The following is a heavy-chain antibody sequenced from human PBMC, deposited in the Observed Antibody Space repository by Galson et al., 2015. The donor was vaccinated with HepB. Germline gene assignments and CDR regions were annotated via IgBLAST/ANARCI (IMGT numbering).Heavy chain of an antibody. CDR2: INADNGNR. J-gene: IGHJ4*02. CDR1: GYTFTNYA. Sequence: SVKVSCKASGYTFTNYAIHWVRQAPGQRLEWMGWINADNGNRKYSQKFQDRVTMTTDTSASTAYMELSSLRYDDTAVYYCARGRCVGYTVGYYFDSWGQGTLVTVSS. V-gene: IGHV1-3*01. CDR3: ARGRCVGYTVGYYFDS. D-gene: IGHD1-1*01.